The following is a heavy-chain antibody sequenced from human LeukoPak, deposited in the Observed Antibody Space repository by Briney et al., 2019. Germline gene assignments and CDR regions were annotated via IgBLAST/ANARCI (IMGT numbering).Heavy chain of an antibody. CDR3: ARGYYSSIRLDS. J-gene: IGHJ4*02. D-gene: IGHD6-13*01. CDR1: GFPLSNYW. V-gene: IGHV3-74*01. Sequence: GGSLRLSCAASGFPLSNYWMHWVRQAPGKGLVWVSRVNSDGSTTNYADSVKGRFTISRDNAENTLYMRMNSLRPEDTAVYYCARGYYSSIRLDSWGQGTLVTVSS. CDR2: VNSDGSTT.